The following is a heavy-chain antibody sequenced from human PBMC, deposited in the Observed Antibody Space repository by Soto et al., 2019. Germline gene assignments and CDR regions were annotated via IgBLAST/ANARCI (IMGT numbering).Heavy chain of an antibody. J-gene: IGHJ5*02. Sequence: PGGSLRLSCAASGFIFSSYDMNGVRQAPGKGLEWVSYISSGSGNILYADSVKGRFTISRDNAKNSLYLQMNSLRAEDTAVYYCARTYGTGSLNWFDPWGQGTLVTVPQ. D-gene: IGHD3-10*01. CDR1: GFIFSSYD. CDR2: ISSGSGNI. V-gene: IGHV3-48*04. CDR3: ARTYGTGSLNWFDP.